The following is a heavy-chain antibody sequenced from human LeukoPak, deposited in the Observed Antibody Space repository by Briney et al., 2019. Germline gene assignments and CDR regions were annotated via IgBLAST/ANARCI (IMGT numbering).Heavy chain of an antibody. V-gene: IGHV4-34*01. J-gene: IGHJ4*02. CDR2: INHSGST. CDR3: ARGYSSSWYDY. CDR1: GGSFSGYY. Sequence: SETLSLTCAVYGGSFSGYYWSWIRQPPGKGLEWIGEINHSGSTNYNPSLKSRVTISVDTSKNQFSLKLSSVTAADTAVYYCARGYSSSWYDYWGQGTLVTVSS. D-gene: IGHD6-13*01.